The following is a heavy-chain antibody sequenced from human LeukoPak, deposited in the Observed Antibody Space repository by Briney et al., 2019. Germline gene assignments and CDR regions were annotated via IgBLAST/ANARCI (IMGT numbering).Heavy chain of an antibody. CDR2: IGAGSGAT. Sequence: PGGSLRLSCAASGLPFTSYSMSWVRQAPGKGLEWVSTIGAGSGATFYADSVKGRFTISRDNSKNTLDLQMNSLSAADTAVYYCAKDRTWSSSTFYAGVFSYEVWGQGTMVAVSS. CDR1: GLPFTSYS. J-gene: IGHJ3*01. V-gene: IGHV3-23*01. CDR3: AKDRTWSSSTFYAGVFSYEV. D-gene: IGHD6-13*01.